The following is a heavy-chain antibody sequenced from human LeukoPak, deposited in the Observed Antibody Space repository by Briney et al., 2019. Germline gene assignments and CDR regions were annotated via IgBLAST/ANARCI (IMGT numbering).Heavy chain of an antibody. Sequence: SETLSLTCTVSGGSISSGSYYWSRIRQPAGKGLEWIGRIYTSGSTNYNPSLKSRVTMSVDTSKNQFSLKLSSVTAADTAVYYCARDGYYDFWSGYPPYAFDIWGQGTMVTVSS. J-gene: IGHJ3*02. CDR2: IYTSGST. CDR1: GGSISSGSYY. V-gene: IGHV4-61*02. CDR3: ARDGYYDFWSGYPPYAFDI. D-gene: IGHD3-3*01.